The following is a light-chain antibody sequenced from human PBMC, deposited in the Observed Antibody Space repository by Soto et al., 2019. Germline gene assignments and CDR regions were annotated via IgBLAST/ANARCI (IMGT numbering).Light chain of an antibody. CDR3: KQYNTWPRT. CDR1: QSVSSN. J-gene: IGKJ1*01. CDR2: GAS. Sequence: ELVMTQSPATLSVSPGERATLSCRASQSVSSNLAWYQQKPGQAPRLLIYGASTRATGIPARFSGSGSGPEFTLTIRRLQSEDFAVYYCKQYNTWPRTFGEGPKVE. V-gene: IGKV3-15*01.